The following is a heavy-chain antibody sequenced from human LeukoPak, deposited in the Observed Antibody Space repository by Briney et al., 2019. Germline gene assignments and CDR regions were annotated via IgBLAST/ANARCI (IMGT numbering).Heavy chain of an antibody. CDR3: ARDGTPTGSDY. V-gene: IGHV3-48*04. J-gene: IGHJ4*02. D-gene: IGHD1-14*01. CDR2: ISWNSGTI. Sequence: AGGSLRLSCAASGFIFSSSGMSWVRQAPGKGLEWVSGISWNSGTIGYADSVKGRFTISRDNPKNSLFLQMNSLRAEDTAVYYCARDGTPTGSDYWGQGTLVTVSS. CDR1: GFIFSSSG.